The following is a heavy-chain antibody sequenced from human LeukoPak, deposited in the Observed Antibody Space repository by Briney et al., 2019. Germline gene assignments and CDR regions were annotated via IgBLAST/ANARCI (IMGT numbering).Heavy chain of an antibody. CDR3: ARTTVTPYYYGMDV. CDR1: GGSISSYY. V-gene: IGHV4-59*08. J-gene: IGHJ6*02. CDR2: IYYSGST. Sequence: PSETLSLTCTVSGGSISSYYWSWIRQPPGKGLEWIGYIYYSGSTNYNPSLKSRVTISVDTFKNQFSLKLSSVSAADTAVYYCARTTVTPYYYGMDVWGQGTTVTVSS. D-gene: IGHD4-17*01.